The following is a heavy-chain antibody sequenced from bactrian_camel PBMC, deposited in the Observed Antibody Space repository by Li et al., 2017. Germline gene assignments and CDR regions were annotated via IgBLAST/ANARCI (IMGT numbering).Heavy chain of an antibody. V-gene: IGHV3S7*01. J-gene: IGHJ4*01. CDR1: GFFFSNCG. CDR2: IFVDGTNT. Sequence: HVQLVESGGRLVQPGGSLRLSCAASGFFFSNCGMSWVRQAPGKGLEWISGIFVDGTNTYYSDSVKGRFTISRDNAKNTAYLQMNSLKSEDTALYYCATQTYGVSWSEGTQVTVS. D-gene: IGHD6*01.